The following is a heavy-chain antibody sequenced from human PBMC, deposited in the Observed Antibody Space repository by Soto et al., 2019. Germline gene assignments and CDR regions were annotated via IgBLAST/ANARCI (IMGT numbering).Heavy chain of an antibody. Sequence: QVQLQQWGAGLLKPSETLSLTCAVYGGSFSGYYWSWIRQPPGKGLEWIGEINHSGSTNYNPSLKSRVTISVDTSKPQFSLKLSSVTAADTAVYYCARVGRLEYYYGSGSYQGNWFDPWGQGTLVTVSS. CDR2: INHSGST. J-gene: IGHJ5*02. CDR1: GGSFSGYY. D-gene: IGHD3-10*01. V-gene: IGHV4-34*01. CDR3: ARVGRLEYYYGSGSYQGNWFDP.